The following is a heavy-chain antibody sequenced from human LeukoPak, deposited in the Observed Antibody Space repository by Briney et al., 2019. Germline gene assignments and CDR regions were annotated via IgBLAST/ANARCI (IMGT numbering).Heavy chain of an antibody. J-gene: IGHJ4*02. D-gene: IGHD3-10*01. CDR2: ISAYNGNT. Sequence: ASVKVSCKASGYTFTSYGISWVRQAPGQGLEWMGWISAYNGNTNYAQKLQGRVTMTTDTSTSTAYMELRSLRSDDTAVYYCARDRVVRGRLYYFDYWGQGTLVTVSS. CDR3: ARDRVVRGRLYYFDY. V-gene: IGHV1-18*01. CDR1: GYTFTSYG.